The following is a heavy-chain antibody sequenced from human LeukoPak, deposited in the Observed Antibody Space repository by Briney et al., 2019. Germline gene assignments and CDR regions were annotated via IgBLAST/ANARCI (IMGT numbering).Heavy chain of an antibody. CDR3: AKGKGLSYYGSGSLSRGGMDV. V-gene: IGHV3-9*01. D-gene: IGHD3-10*01. CDR1: GFTFDDYA. Sequence: GRSLRLSCAASGFTFDDYAMHWVRQAPGKGLEWVSGISWNSGSIGYTDSVKGRFTISRDNAKNSLYLQMNSLRAEDTALYYCAKGKGLSYYGSGSLSRGGMDVWGQGTTVTVSS. J-gene: IGHJ6*02. CDR2: ISWNSGSI.